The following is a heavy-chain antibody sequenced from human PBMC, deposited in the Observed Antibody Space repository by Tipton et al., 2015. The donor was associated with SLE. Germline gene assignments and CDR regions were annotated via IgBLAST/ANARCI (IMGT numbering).Heavy chain of an antibody. CDR1: GGSFSGYY. D-gene: IGHD2-8*02. V-gene: IGHV4-34*01. CDR2: IYHSGST. J-gene: IGHJ6*03. Sequence: TLSLTCAVYGGSFSGYYWSWIRQPPGKGLEWIGEIYHSGSTTYNPSLKSRVTISIDTSKNQFSLKLSSVTAADTAVYYCASGLSSLVGFYYYYYMDVWGKGTTVTVSS. CDR3: ASGLSSLVGFYYYYYMDV.